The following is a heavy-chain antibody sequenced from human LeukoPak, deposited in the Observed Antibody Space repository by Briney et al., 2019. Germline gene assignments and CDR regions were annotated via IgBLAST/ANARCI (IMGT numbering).Heavy chain of an antibody. J-gene: IGHJ4*02. V-gene: IGHV1-24*01. CDR2: FDPEDGET. CDR3: ARGPLWSYYFDY. D-gene: IGHD3-10*01. CDR1: GYTLTELS. Sequence: ASVKVSCKVSGYTLTELSMHWVRQAPGKGLEWMGGFDPEDGETIYAQKFQGRVTMTRDTSISTAYMELSRLRSDDTAVYYCARGPLWSYYFDYWGQGTLVTVSS.